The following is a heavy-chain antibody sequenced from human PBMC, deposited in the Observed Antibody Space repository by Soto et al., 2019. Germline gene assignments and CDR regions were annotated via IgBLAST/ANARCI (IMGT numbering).Heavy chain of an antibody. V-gene: IGHV3-23*01. D-gene: IGHD5-18*01. CDR2: ISGSGGST. CDR1: GFTFRTYA. CDR3: AKDQDTAVVRNFDY. J-gene: IGHJ4*02. Sequence: ILSCAASGFTFRTYAMSWVRQAPGKGLEWVSAISGSGGSTYYADSVEGRFTISRDNPKNTLYLQMNSLRAEDTATYYCAKDQDTAVVRNFDYWGQGTLVTVSS.